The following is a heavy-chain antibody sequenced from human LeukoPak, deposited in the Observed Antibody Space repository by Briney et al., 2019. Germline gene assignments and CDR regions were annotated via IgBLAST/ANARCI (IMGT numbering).Heavy chain of an antibody. J-gene: IGHJ4*02. V-gene: IGHV4-4*02. CDR3: ARAHSGSFPGPFDY. CDR2: IYHSGST. Sequence: PSETLSLTCAVSGGSISSSNWWSWVRQPPGKGLEWIGEIYHSGSTNYNPSLKSRVTISVDKSKNQFSLKLSSVTAADTAVYYCARAHSGSFPGPFDYWGQGTLVTVSS. D-gene: IGHD1-26*01. CDR1: GGSISSSNW.